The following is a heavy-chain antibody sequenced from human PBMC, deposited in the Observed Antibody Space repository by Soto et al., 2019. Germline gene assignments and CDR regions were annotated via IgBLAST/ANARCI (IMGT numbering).Heavy chain of an antibody. CDR1: GGTFSSYA. D-gene: IGHD2-2*01. CDR3: ARVVPAATYYYHYGMDV. J-gene: IGHJ6*02. CDR2: IIPIFGTA. V-gene: IGHV1-69*12. Sequence: QVQLVQSGAEVKKPGSSVKVSCKASGGTFSSYAISWVRQAPGQGLEWMGGIIPIFGTANYAQKFQGRVTITADESTSTAYMELSSLRSEDTAVYYCARVVPAATYYYHYGMDVWGQGTTVTVSS.